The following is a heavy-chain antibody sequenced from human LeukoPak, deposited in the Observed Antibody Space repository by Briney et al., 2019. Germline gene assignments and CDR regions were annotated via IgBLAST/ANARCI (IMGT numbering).Heavy chain of an antibody. J-gene: IGHJ4*02. Sequence: SETLSLTCTVSGGSISSSSYYWGWIRQPPGKGLEWIGSIYYSGSTYYNPSLKSRVTISVDTSKNQFSLKLSSVTAADTAVYYCASARGYLDWLLWNYWGQGTLVTVSS. V-gene: IGHV4-39*01. CDR3: ASARGYLDWLLWNY. D-gene: IGHD3-9*01. CDR1: GGSISSSSYY. CDR2: IYYSGST.